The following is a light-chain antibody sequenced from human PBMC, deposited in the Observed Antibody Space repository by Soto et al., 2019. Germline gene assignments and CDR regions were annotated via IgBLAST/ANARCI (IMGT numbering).Light chain of an antibody. J-gene: IGKJ4*01. CDR2: DAS. Sequence: EIVLTQSPATLSVSPGDRATLSCRASQRVDNDLAWYQQKPGQPPRLLIYDASTRATGIPARFSGSQSGTEFTLTISSLLSEDFAVYFCQQYNNWPLTFGGGTKVDIK. CDR1: QRVDND. V-gene: IGKV3D-15*01. CDR3: QQYNNWPLT.